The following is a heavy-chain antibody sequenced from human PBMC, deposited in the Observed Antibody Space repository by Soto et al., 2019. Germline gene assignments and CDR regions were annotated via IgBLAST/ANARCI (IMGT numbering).Heavy chain of an antibody. CDR1: GASISSSTW. Sequence: SETLSLTFAVSGASISSSTWWSWVRQSPGKGVEWIGEIYHSGTTNYNPSLKSRVTVSVDKSKKEFSLKLSSVTAADTAVYYCAIPGPGDFHYWGQGTLVTSPQ. CDR2: IYHSGTT. V-gene: IGHV4-4*02. CDR3: AIPGPGDFHY. J-gene: IGHJ4*02.